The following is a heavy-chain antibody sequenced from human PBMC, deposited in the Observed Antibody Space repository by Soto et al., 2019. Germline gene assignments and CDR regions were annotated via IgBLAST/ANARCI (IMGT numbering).Heavy chain of an antibody. CDR3: ARDPDHYSSGSRPDAFDI. CDR2: ISAYNGNT. J-gene: IGHJ3*02. CDR1: GYTFTSYG. D-gene: IGHD6-19*01. Sequence: EASVKVSCKASGYTFTSYGISWVRQAPGQGLEWMGWISAYNGNTNYAQKLRGRVTMTTDTSTSTAYMELRSLRSDDTAVYYCARDPDHYSSGSRPDAFDIWGQGTMVTVSS. V-gene: IGHV1-18*01.